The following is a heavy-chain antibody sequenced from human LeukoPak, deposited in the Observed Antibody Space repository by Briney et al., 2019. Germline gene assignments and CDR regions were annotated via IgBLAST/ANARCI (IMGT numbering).Heavy chain of an antibody. Sequence: SETLSLTCTVSGGSISSYYWSWIRQPPGKGLEWIGYIYYSGSTNYNPSLKSRVTTSVDTSKNQFSLKLSSVTAADTAVYYCARRKVTIFGVVSGYYYYYMDVWGKGTTVTVSS. CDR3: ARRKVTIFGVVSGYYYYYMDV. CDR1: GGSISSYY. CDR2: IYYSGST. J-gene: IGHJ6*03. D-gene: IGHD3-3*01. V-gene: IGHV4-59*08.